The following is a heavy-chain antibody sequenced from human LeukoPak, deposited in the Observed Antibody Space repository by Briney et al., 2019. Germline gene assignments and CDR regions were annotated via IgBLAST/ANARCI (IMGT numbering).Heavy chain of an antibody. J-gene: IGHJ4*02. V-gene: IGHV3-21*01. CDR1: GFTFSSYT. D-gene: IGHD2-15*01. CDR3: ARGYCSGGSCSVAGY. Sequence: GGSLRLSCAASGFTFSSYTMNWVRQAPGKGLEWVSSISTSSSYISYADSVKGRFTISRDNAKNSLYLQMNSLRAEDTAVYYCARGYCSGGSCSVAGYWGQGTLVTVSS. CDR2: ISTSSSYI.